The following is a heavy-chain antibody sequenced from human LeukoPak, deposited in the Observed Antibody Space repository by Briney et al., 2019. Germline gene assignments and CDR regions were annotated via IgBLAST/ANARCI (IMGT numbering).Heavy chain of an antibody. CDR3: ARRAGITMVRGVITRIDY. CDR2: INHSGST. CDR1: GGSFSGYY. J-gene: IGHJ4*02. V-gene: IGHV4-34*01. D-gene: IGHD3-10*01. Sequence: SETLSLTCAVYGGSFSGYYWGWIRHPPGKGLEWIGEINHSGSTNYNPSLKSRVTISVDTSKNQFSLKLSSVTAADTAVYYCARRAGITMVRGVITRIDYWGQGTLVTVSS.